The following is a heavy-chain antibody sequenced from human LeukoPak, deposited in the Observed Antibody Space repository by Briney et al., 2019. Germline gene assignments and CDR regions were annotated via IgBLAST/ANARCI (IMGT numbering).Heavy chain of an antibody. Sequence: KSSETPSLTCTVSGGSISSHYWSWIRQPPGKGLEWIGYIYYSGTTNYNPSLKSRVTISVDTSKNQFSLKLSSVTAADTAVYYCARDRSSYFDYWGQGTLVTVSS. CDR1: GGSISSHY. V-gene: IGHV4-59*11. CDR2: IYYSGTT. CDR3: ARDRSSYFDY. J-gene: IGHJ4*02.